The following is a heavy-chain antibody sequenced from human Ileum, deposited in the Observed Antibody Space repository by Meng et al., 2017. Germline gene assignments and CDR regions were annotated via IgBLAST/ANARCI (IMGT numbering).Heavy chain of an antibody. CDR3: ARFGIAAPDEYNWFDH. D-gene: IGHD6-13*01. J-gene: IGHJ5*02. V-gene: IGHV4-28*01. CDR2: NHLSGST. CDR1: GCSITSSNW. Sequence: QVQVEQSGPVLAKPSGTLYLTCETSGCSITSSNWWSWIRDPPGKLLELSWYNHLSGSTYYHQYLKSRVTISVDTSNNTFYMKVTSVAAEDTAVYYCARFGIAAPDEYNWFDHWGQGTLVTVSS.